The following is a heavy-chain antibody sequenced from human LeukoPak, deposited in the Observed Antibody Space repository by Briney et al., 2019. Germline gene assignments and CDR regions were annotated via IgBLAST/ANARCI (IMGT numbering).Heavy chain of an antibody. CDR1: GFTFSSYW. CDR3: ARVGARLGAFDI. CDR2: IKSDGSIT. D-gene: IGHD6-25*01. Sequence: GGSLRLSCAASGFTFSSYWMHWVRQAPGKGLVWVSRIKSDGSITNYADSVKGRFTISRDNAKNTLYVQMNSLRAEDTAAYYCARVGARLGAFDIWGQGTMVTVSS. V-gene: IGHV3-74*01. J-gene: IGHJ3*02.